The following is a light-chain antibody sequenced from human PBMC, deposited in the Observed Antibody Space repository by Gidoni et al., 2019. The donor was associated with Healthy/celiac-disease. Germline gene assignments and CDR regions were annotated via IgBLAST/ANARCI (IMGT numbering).Light chain of an antibody. CDR1: QSVLYNSNNKNY. V-gene: IGKV4-1*01. J-gene: IGKJ1*01. CDR2: WAS. CDR3: QQYYSTPLT. Sequence: DIVMTQSPDSLAVALGERATSNCKSSQSVLYNSNNKNYLAWYQQKPGQPPKLLIYWASTRESGVPDRFSGSGSGTDFTLTISSLQAEDVAVYYCQQYYSTPLTFGQGTKVEIK.